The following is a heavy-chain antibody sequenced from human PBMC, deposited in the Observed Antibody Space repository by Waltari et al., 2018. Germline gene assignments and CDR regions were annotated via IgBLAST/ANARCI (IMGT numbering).Heavy chain of an antibody. CDR3: AHAGYSSGWSVGGDYYYYYMDV. CDR2: IYWNDDK. V-gene: IGHV2-5*01. J-gene: IGHJ6*03. D-gene: IGHD6-19*01. Sequence: QITLKESGPTLVKPTQTLTLTCTFSGFSLSTSGVGVGWIRQPPGTALEWLALIYWNDDKRYSPSLKSRLTITKDTSKNQVVLTMTNMDPVDTATYYCAHAGYSSGWSVGGDYYYYYMDVWGKGTTVTVSS. CDR1: GFSLSTSGVG.